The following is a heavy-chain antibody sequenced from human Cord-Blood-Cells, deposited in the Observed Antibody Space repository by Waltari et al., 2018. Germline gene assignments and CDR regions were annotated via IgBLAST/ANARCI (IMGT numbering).Heavy chain of an antibody. J-gene: IGHJ4*02. CDR1: GGTFSSYA. Sequence: QVQLVQSGAEVKKPGSSVKVSCQASGGTFSSYAISWVRQAPGQGLEWMGGIIPIFGTANYAQKFQGRVTITADESTSTAYMELSSLRSEDTAVYYCARRSNYYDSSGYYFDYWGQGTLVTVSS. V-gene: IGHV1-69*01. CDR2: IIPIFGTA. CDR3: ARRSNYYDSSGYYFDY. D-gene: IGHD3-22*01.